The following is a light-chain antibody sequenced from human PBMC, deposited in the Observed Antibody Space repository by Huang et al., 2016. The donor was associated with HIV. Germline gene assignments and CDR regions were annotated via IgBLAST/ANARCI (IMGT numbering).Light chain of an antibody. J-gene: IGKJ5*01. CDR3: QQYNDWLPIT. CDR1: QSVSSD. V-gene: IGKV3-15*01. Sequence: EIVMTQSPAILSVSPGERATLSCRASQSVSSDLAWYQQRPGQAPRLRIYDVSTRATGIPARFTGSGSGTEFTLTISSLQSEDFAVYYCQQYNDWLPITFGQGTRLEI. CDR2: DVS.